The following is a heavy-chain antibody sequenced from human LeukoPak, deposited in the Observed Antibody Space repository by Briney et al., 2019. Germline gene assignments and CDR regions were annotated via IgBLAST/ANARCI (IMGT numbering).Heavy chain of an antibody. Sequence: GGSLRLSCAASGFTFSDSHMHWVRQASGKGLEWVGHIRSKANNYATAYGASVTGRFTISRGDSKNTAYLQMDSLKTEDTAVYYCSRQVLSVHDYWGQGILVTVSS. J-gene: IGHJ4*02. V-gene: IGHV3-73*01. D-gene: IGHD3-10*02. CDR2: IRSKANNYAT. CDR1: GFTFSDSH. CDR3: SRQVLSVHDY.